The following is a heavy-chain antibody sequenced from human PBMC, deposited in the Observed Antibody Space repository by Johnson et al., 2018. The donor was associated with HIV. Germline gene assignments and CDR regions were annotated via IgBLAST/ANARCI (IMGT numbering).Heavy chain of an antibody. D-gene: IGHD3-16*01. CDR3: AREWGVITFGGVIPRNAFDI. V-gene: IGHV3-11*04. Sequence: QVQLVESGGSLVKPGRSLRLSCAASGFTFSDYYMSWIRQAPGKGLAWVSYISSSSSTIYYADSVKGRFTISRDKAKNTVHLQMNSLSAEDTAVYYCAREWGVITFGGVIPRNAFDIWGQGTMVTVSS. J-gene: IGHJ3*02. CDR2: ISSSSSTI. CDR1: GFTFSDYY.